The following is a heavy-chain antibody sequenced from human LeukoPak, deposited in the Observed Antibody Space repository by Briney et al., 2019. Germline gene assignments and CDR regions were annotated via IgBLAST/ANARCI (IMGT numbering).Heavy chain of an antibody. CDR1: GFTFSSYG. CDR2: IHHDGSNK. Sequence: GGSLRFSCAASGFTFSSYGMHWVRQAPGKGLDSVAFIHHDGSNKYYADSVRGRFTISRDNSKNTLYLQMNSLRAEDTAVYYCALGGSYRDWFDPWGQGTLVTVSS. V-gene: IGHV3-30*02. J-gene: IGHJ5*02. D-gene: IGHD1-26*01. CDR3: ALGGSYRDWFDP.